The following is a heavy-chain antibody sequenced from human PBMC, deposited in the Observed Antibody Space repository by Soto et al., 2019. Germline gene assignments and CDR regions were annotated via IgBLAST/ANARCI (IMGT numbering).Heavy chain of an antibody. Sequence: RGALRLSCAASGFTFSSYAMSWVRQAPGKGLEWVSAISGSGGSTYYADSVKGRFTISRDNSKNTLYLQMNSLRAEDTAVYYCAKDLIMTTVTTLFDYWGQGTLVTVS. J-gene: IGHJ4*02. D-gene: IGHD4-17*01. CDR1: GFTFSSYA. CDR3: AKDLIMTTVTTLFDY. CDR2: ISGSGGST. V-gene: IGHV3-23*01.